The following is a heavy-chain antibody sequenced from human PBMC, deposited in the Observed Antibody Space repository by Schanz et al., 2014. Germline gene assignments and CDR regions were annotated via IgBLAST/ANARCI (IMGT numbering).Heavy chain of an antibody. CDR3: ARGGGPEDVFDI. D-gene: IGHD5-12*01. J-gene: IGHJ3*02. CDR2: ISPYTGNT. CDR1: GGTFSSYA. V-gene: IGHV1-18*01. Sequence: QVQLVQSGAEVKKPGSPVKVSCKSSGGTFSSYAISWVRQAPGQGLEWVGWISPYTGNTHYFDKMEGRVTMTTDTSTSTAYMELRSLRSDDTAMYYCARGGGPEDVFDIWGQGTILTVSS.